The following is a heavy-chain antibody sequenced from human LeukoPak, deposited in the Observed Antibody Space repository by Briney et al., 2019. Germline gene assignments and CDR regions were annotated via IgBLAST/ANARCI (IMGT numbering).Heavy chain of an antibody. D-gene: IGHD2-15*01. V-gene: IGHV4-38-2*02. J-gene: IGHJ4*02. CDR1: GYSITSGYY. Sequence: SETLSLTCTVSGYSITSGYYWGWIRQPPGKGLEWIGSIYNSGSTYYNPSLKSRVTIPVDTSNNQFSLKLSSVTAADMAVYYCAGSDCTAGSCYCPDYWGQGTLVTVSS. CDR2: IYNSGST. CDR3: AGSDCTAGSCYCPDY.